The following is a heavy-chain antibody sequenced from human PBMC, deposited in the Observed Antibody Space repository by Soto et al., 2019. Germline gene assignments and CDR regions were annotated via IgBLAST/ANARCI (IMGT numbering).Heavy chain of an antibody. D-gene: IGHD2-2*01. CDR3: ARVPAGGYCISTSCYINWFDS. CDR2: ISAYNGNT. CDR1: GYTFTSYG. J-gene: IGHJ5*01. Sequence: QVQLVQSGAEVKKPGASVKVSCKASGYTFTSYGISWVRQAPGQGLEWMGWISAYNGNTNYAQKLQGRVTMTTDTSTSTAYMELRSLRYDDTAVYYCARVPAGGYCISTSCYINWFDSWGQGTLFTVSS. V-gene: IGHV1-18*01.